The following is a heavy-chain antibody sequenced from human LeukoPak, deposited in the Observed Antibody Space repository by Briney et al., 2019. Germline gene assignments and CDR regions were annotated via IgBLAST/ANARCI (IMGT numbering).Heavy chain of an antibody. Sequence: TGGSLRLSCAASGFTFSSYAMHWVRQAPGKGLEWVAVISYDGSNKYYADSVKGRFTISRDNSKNTLYLQMNSLRAEDTAVYYCARDRHSGYDLRQSYYFDYWGQGTLVTVSS. CDR1: GFTFSSYA. D-gene: IGHD5-12*01. CDR3: ARDRHSGYDLRQSYYFDY. CDR2: ISYDGSNK. V-gene: IGHV3-30*04. J-gene: IGHJ4*02.